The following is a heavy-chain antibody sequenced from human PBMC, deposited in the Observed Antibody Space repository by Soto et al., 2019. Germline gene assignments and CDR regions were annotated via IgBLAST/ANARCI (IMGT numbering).Heavy chain of an antibody. V-gene: IGHV3-49*04. D-gene: IGHD6-19*01. CDR2: IRSKANGGTT. CDR3: NGLWGPVAGTYYCGKDV. Sequence: LRLCFTTSELTFGDYAMSWVRQAPGKGLEWVGFIRSKANGGTTKYAASVKGRFIISRDDSKSIAYLQMNSLTSEDTAVYYCNGLWGPVAGTYYCGKDVWGQGTTVTVS. J-gene: IGHJ6*02. CDR1: ELTFGDYA.